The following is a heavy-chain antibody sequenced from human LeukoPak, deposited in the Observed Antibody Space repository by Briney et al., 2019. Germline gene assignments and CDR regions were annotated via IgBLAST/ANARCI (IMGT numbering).Heavy chain of an antibody. J-gene: IGHJ4*02. CDR3: ARDSAGGGYEGSDY. D-gene: IGHD5-12*01. CDR2: ISSSSSTI. Sequence: PGGSLRLSCAASGFTFSTYSIDWVRQAPGKGLEWISYISSSSSTIDFADSVKGRFTISRDNAKNSLYLQMTSLRAEDTAVYYCARDSAGGGYEGSDYWGQGTLVTVSS. CDR1: GFTFSTYS. V-gene: IGHV3-48*04.